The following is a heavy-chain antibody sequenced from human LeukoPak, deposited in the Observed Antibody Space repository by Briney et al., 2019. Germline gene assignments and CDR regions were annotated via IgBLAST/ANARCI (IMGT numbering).Heavy chain of an antibody. CDR2: ISSSSSTI. CDR3: ARTSSMVRELGPKSYYYYMDV. CDR1: GFTFSSYS. Sequence: PGGSLRLSCAASGFTFSSYSMNWVRQAPGKGLEWVSYISSSSSTIYYADSVKGRFTISRDNAKNSLYLQMNSLRAEDTAVYYCARTSSMVRELGPKSYYYYMDVWGKGTTVTVSS. V-gene: IGHV3-48*01. J-gene: IGHJ6*03. D-gene: IGHD3-10*01.